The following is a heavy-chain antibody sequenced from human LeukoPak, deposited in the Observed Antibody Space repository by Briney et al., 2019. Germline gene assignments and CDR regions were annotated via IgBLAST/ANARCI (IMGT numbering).Heavy chain of an antibody. CDR1: GFTFSSYW. V-gene: IGHV3-7*03. CDR2: IKQDGSEK. CDR3: ARHDYGGNYGAFDI. Sequence: QPGGSLRLSCAASGFTFSSYWMSWVRQAPGKGLEWVANIKQDGSEKYYVDSVKGRFTISRDNSKNTLYLQMNSLRAEDTAVYYCARHDYGGNYGAFDIWGQGTMVTVSS. D-gene: IGHD4-23*01. J-gene: IGHJ3*02.